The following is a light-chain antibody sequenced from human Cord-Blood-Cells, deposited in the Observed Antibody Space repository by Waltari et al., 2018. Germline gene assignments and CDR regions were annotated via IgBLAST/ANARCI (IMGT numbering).Light chain of an antibody. CDR3: QQRSNWPWT. CDR1: QSVSSY. Sequence: EIVLTQSPATLSLSPGERATLSCRASQSVSSYLAWYQQKPGQAPRLLIYDASNRATGIPARLSGSGSVTDFTLTISSLEPEDFAVYYCQQRSNWPWTFGQGTKVEIK. J-gene: IGKJ1*01. V-gene: IGKV3-11*01. CDR2: DAS.